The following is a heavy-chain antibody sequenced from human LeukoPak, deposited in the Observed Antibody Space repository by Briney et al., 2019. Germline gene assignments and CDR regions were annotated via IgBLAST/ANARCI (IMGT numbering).Heavy chain of an antibody. D-gene: IGHD2-15*01. CDR1: GGSISSYY. J-gene: IGHJ6*03. CDR3: ARSVEGYCRGGSCYSYSYYMDV. CDR2: IYCSGST. V-gene: IGHV4-59*01. Sequence: PSETLSLTCTVSGGSISSYYWSWIRQPPGKGLEWIGYIYCSGSTSYNASLQSRVTISVDTSKNQFYLKLNSVTAADTAEYYCARSVEGYCRGGSCYSYSYYMDVWGKGTTVTVSS.